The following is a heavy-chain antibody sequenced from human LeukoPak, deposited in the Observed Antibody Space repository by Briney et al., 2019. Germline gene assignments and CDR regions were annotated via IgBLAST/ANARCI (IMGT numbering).Heavy chain of an antibody. J-gene: IGHJ4*02. V-gene: IGHV3-74*01. CDR3: ARGIWGSSSSRAPFDY. CDR2: IKTDGSST. D-gene: IGHD6-6*01. CDR1: GFTFSNYW. Sequence: GGSLRLSCAASGFTFSNYWMHWVRQVPGKGLMWVSRIKTDGSSTSYADSVKGRFTISRDNAKNTLYLQMNSLRAEDTAVYYCARGIWGSSSSRAPFDYWGQGTLVTVSS.